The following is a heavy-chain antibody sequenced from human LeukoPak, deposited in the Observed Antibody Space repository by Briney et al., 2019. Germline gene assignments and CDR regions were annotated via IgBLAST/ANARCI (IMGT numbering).Heavy chain of an antibody. CDR2: LSGSGGST. D-gene: IGHD3-10*01. CDR3: AKVPWLLWFGGGGYFDY. CDR1: GFTFSSYA. Sequence: PGGSLRLSCAASGFTFSSYAMYWVRQAPGKGLEWVSGLSGSGGSTYYADSVKGRFTISRDNSKKTLYLQMNSLRAEDTALYYCAKVPWLLWFGGGGYFDYWGQGTLVTVSS. V-gene: IGHV3-23*01. J-gene: IGHJ4*02.